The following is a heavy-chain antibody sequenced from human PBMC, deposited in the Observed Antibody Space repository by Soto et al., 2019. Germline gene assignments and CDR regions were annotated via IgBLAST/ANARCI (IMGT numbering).Heavy chain of an antibody. V-gene: IGHV3-30*18. Sequence: VQLVESGGGVVQPGRSLRLSCAAFGFTFSDYAMHWVRQAPGKGLEWGAVVSHDGRNTHYADSVKGRFTISRDSSKNTVSLEMTSLRAEDTAVYYCAKGGRQWLVTSDFNYWGQGALVTVSS. CDR2: VSHDGRNT. CDR3: AKGGRQWLVTSDFNY. D-gene: IGHD6-19*01. J-gene: IGHJ4*02. CDR1: GFTFSDYA.